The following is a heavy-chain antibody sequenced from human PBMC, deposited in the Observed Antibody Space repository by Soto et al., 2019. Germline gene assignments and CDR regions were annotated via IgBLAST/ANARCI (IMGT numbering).Heavy chain of an antibody. CDR3: AGGWMATIPGGY. CDR2: IYYSGST. D-gene: IGHD5-12*01. V-gene: IGHV4-59*01. J-gene: IGHJ4*02. CDR1: GGSISSYY. Sequence: QVQLQESGPGLVKPSETLSLTCTVSGGSISSYYWSWIRQPPGKGLEWIGYIYYSGSTNYNPSLKRRVPLSVDTAKNQFSLKLSSVAAADTGVYYCAGGWMATIPGGYWGQGTLVTVSS.